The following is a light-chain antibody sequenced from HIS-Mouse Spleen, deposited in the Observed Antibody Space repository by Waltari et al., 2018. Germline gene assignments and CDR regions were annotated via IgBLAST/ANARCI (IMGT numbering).Light chain of an antibody. CDR3: YSTDSSGNHYV. CDR2: EDS. Sequence: SSELTQPPSVSVSPGQTARITCAGDALRKKYAYWYQQKSGQAPVLVIYEDSKRPPGIPERFSGSSSGTMATLTISGAQVEDEADYYCYSTDSSGNHYVFGTGTKVTVL. CDR1: ALRKKY. J-gene: IGLJ1*01. V-gene: IGLV3-10*01.